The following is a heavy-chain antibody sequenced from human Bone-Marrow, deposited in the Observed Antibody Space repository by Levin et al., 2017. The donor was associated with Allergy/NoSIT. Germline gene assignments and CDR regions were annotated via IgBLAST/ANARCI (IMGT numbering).Heavy chain of an antibody. Sequence: PGESLKISCAASGFTFSSYAMHWVRQAPGKGLEYVSAISSNGGSTYYANSVKGRFTISRDNSKNTLYLQMGSLRAEDMAVYYCARGGSSSYPDDAFDIWGQGTMVTVSS. CDR2: ISSNGGST. V-gene: IGHV3-64*01. D-gene: IGHD6-13*01. CDR3: ARGGSSSYPDDAFDI. J-gene: IGHJ3*02. CDR1: GFTFSSYA.